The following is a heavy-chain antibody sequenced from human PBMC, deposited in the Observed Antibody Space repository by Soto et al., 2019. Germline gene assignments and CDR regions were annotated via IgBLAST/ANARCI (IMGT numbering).Heavy chain of an antibody. V-gene: IGHV4-59*08. CDR3: ARREYSGYEFEY. CDR1: GGSISSYY. Sequence: SETLSLTCTVSGGSISSYYWSWIRQPPGKGLEWIGYIYYSGSTNYNPSLKSRVTISVDTSKNQFSLKLSSVTAADTAVYYCARREYSGYEFEYWGQGTLVTVSS. J-gene: IGHJ4*02. D-gene: IGHD5-12*01. CDR2: IYYSGST.